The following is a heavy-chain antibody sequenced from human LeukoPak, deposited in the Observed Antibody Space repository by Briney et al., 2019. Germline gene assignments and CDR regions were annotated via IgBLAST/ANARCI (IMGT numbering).Heavy chain of an antibody. D-gene: IGHD4-17*01. CDR2: IYPGDSDT. CDR1: GYSFTSYW. V-gene: IGHV5-51*01. J-gene: IGHJ4*02. CDR3: ARLPRDGDVDYFDY. Sequence: GESLQISCQGSGYSFTSYWIGWVRPMPGKGLEWMGIIYPGDSDTRYSPSFQGQVTISADKSISTAYLQRSSLKASDTAMYYCARLPRDGDVDYFDYWGQGTLVTVSS.